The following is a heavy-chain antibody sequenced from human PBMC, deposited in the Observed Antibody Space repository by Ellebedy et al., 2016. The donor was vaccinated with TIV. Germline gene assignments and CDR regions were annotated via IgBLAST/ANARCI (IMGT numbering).Heavy chain of an antibody. Sequence: GESLKISCAASGFTFSSYGMHWVRQAPGKGLEWVAVIWYDGSNKYYADSVKGRFTISRDNSKNTLYLQMNSLRAEDTAVYYCASFNYYGSGNLPYYYYYYGMDVWGQGTTVTVSS. CDR2: IWYDGSNK. D-gene: IGHD3-10*01. V-gene: IGHV3-33*01. J-gene: IGHJ6*02. CDR1: GFTFSSYG. CDR3: ASFNYYGSGNLPYYYYYYGMDV.